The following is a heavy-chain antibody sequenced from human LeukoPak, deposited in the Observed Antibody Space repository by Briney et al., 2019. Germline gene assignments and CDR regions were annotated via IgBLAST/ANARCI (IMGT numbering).Heavy chain of an antibody. CDR1: GGSISSSTYY. CDR2: IYYSGNT. V-gene: IGHV4-39*02. Sequence: ASETLSLTCTVSGGSISSSTYYWGWIRQPPGKGLEWIGSIYYSGNTYYNPSLKSRVTISVDTSKSHFSLKLTSVTAADTAVYYCARSRYGPGRQDPDAFDIWGQGTMVSVSS. J-gene: IGHJ3*02. CDR3: ARSRYGPGRQDPDAFDI. D-gene: IGHD3-10*01.